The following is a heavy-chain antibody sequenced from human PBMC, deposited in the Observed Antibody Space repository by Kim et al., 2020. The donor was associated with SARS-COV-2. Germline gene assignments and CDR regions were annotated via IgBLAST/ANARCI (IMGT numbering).Heavy chain of an antibody. Sequence: GGSLRLSCAASGFTFSSYYMHWVRHATGKGLEWVSAIGTAGDTYYPGSVKGRFTISRENAKNSLYLQMNSLRAGDTAVYYCAREGMNSGSYRSHWYFDLWGRGTLVTVSS. D-gene: IGHD1-26*01. CDR3: AREGMNSGSYRSHWYFDL. V-gene: IGHV3-13*04. CDR2: IGTAGDT. J-gene: IGHJ2*01. CDR1: GFTFSSYY.